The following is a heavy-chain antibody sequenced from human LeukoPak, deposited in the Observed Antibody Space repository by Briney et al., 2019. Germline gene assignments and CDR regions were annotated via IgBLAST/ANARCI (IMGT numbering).Heavy chain of an antibody. CDR3: ATYRQVLLPFES. CDR2: INYSGSS. D-gene: IGHD5-18*01. V-gene: IGHV4-59*01. J-gene: IGHJ4*02. Sequence: SETLSLTCTVSGGSISSYYWSWIWHPPGKALELIGFINYSGSSNYIPSLKSRVTISVDTSKNQFSLKLSSVTAADTAVYYCATYRQVLLPFESWGQGTLVTVSS. CDR1: GGSISSYY.